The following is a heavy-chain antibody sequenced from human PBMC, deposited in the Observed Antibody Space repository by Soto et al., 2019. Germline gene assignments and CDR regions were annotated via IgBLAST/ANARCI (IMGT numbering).Heavy chain of an antibody. J-gene: IGHJ3*02. CDR1: GFTFSSYA. D-gene: IGHD6-19*01. CDR2: ISGSGGST. Sequence: GGSLRLSCAASGFTFSSYAMSWVRQAPEKGLEWVSAISGSGGSTYYADSVKGRFTISRDNSKNTLYLQMNSLRAEDTAVYYCAKDHEAVGYRGIAVAGTWVPDAFDIWGQGTMVTVSS. CDR3: AKDHEAVGYRGIAVAGTWVPDAFDI. V-gene: IGHV3-23*01.